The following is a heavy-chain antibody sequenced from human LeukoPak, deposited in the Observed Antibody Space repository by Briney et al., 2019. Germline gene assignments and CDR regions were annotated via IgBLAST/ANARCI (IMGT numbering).Heavy chain of an antibody. Sequence: SGGSLRLSCAASGITFTNYWMSWVRQAPGKGLELVANIKQDRSEKYYVDSVKGRFTISRDNAKNSLYLQMNSLRAEDTAVYYCARALIGYYFDYWGQGTLVTVSS. CDR2: IKQDRSEK. V-gene: IGHV3-7*01. CDR1: GITFTNYW. D-gene: IGHD2-8*01. J-gene: IGHJ4*02. CDR3: ARALIGYYFDY.